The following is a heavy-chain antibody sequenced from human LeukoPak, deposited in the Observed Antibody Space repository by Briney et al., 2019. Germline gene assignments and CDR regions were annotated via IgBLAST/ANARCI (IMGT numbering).Heavy chain of an antibody. J-gene: IGHJ6*02. CDR2: IYHSGST. V-gene: IGHV4-38-2*02. D-gene: IGHD6-13*01. CDR1: GYPISSGYY. CDR3: AREKAAAPWGPGPDDYYYYGMDV. Sequence: SETLSLTCTVSGYPISSGYYWGWIRQPPGKGLEWIGGIYHSGSTYYNPSLKSRVTISVDTSKNQFSLKLSFVTAADTAVYYCAREKAAAPWGPGPDDYYYYGMDVWGQGTTVTVSS.